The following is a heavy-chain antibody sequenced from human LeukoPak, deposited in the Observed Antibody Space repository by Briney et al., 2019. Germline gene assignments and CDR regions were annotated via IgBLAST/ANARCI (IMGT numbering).Heavy chain of an antibody. Sequence: ASVTVSCKASGYTFTSYAIHWVRQAPGQRLEWMGWIGAGNGNTKYSQNFQGRVTFISNTSATTAFMELSSLRSEDAAVYYCARDSGSGNNDYWGQGTLVTVSS. CDR2: IGAGNGNT. J-gene: IGHJ4*02. CDR3: ARDSGSGNNDY. D-gene: IGHD1-26*01. CDR1: GYTFTSYA. V-gene: IGHV1-3*01.